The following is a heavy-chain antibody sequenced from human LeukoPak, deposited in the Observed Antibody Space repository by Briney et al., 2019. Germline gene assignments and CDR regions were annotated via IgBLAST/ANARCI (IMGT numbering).Heavy chain of an antibody. CDR3: ARQRRRGQQLVRFFDY. V-gene: IGHV4-34*01. CDR1: GGSFSGYY. D-gene: IGHD6-13*01. Sequence: PSETLSLACAVYGGSFSGYYWSWIRQPPGKGLEWIGEINHSGSTNYNPSLKSRVTISVDTSKNQFSLKLSSVTAADTAVYYCARQRRRGQQLVRFFDYWGQGTLVTVSS. CDR2: INHSGST. J-gene: IGHJ4*02.